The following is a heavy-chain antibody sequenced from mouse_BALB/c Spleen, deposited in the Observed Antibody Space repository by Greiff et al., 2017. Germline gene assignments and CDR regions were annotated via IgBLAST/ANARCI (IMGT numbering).Heavy chain of an antibody. V-gene: IGHV5-17*02. Sequence: EVQVVESGGGLVQPGGSRKLSCAASGFTFSSFGMHWVRQAPEKGLEWVAYISSGSSTIYYADTVKGRFTIARDNPKNTLFLQMTSLRSEDTAMYYCARYPGYAMDYWGQGTSVTVSS. CDR3: ARYPGYAMDY. CDR2: ISSGSSTI. J-gene: IGHJ4*01. CDR1: GFTFSSFG.